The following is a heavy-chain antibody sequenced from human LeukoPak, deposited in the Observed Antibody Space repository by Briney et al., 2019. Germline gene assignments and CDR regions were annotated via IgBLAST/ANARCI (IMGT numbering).Heavy chain of an antibody. Sequence: SETLSLTCTVSGGSISSYYRSWIRQPPGKGLEWIGYIYYSGSTNYNPSLKSRVTISVDTSKNQFSLKLSSVTAADTAVYYCARGGNCSGGSCYEDAFDIWGQGTMVTVSS. J-gene: IGHJ3*02. CDR1: GGSISSYY. V-gene: IGHV4-59*01. CDR2: IYYSGST. CDR3: ARGGNCSGGSCYEDAFDI. D-gene: IGHD2-15*01.